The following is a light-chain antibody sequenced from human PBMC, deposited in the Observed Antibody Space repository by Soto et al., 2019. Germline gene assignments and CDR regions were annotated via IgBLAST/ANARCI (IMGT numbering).Light chain of an antibody. Sequence: DIQMTQSPSSLYASVGDRVTITCRTSQSINNYLNWHQQKPGRAPKLLISVASILQTGVPSRFNGSGSGTDFTFTISSLQPEDFATYFCQQNYNTPITFGQGTRLEIK. V-gene: IGKV1-39*01. J-gene: IGKJ5*01. CDR2: VAS. CDR3: QQNYNTPIT. CDR1: QSINNY.